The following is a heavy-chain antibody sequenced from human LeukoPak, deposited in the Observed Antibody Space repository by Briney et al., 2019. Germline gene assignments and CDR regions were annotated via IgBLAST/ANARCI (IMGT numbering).Heavy chain of an antibody. J-gene: IGHJ5*02. CDR3: ARARGGTKLLWFGDL. CDR2: ISSSSSTI. CDR1: GFTFSSYS. V-gene: IGHV3-48*04. Sequence: PGGSLRLSCAASGFTFSSYSMNWVRQAPGKGLEWVSYISSSSSTIYYADSVKGRFTISRDNAKNSLYLQMNSLRAEDTAVYYCARARGGTKLLWFGDLWGQGPLVTVSS. D-gene: IGHD3-10*01.